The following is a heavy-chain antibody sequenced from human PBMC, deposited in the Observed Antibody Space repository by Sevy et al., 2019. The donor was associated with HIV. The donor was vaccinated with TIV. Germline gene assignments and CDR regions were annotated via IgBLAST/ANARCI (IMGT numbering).Heavy chain of an antibody. Sequence: GSLRLSCAASGFPVSSNYMSWVRQAPGKGLEWVASISATGGSTYYADSVKGRFTISRDVSKGILYLQMNSLTAEDTAIFYCAKTLQKLPFHPHYFDYWGQGTLVTVSS. CDR3: AKTLQKLPFHPHYFDY. J-gene: IGHJ4*02. V-gene: IGHV3-23*01. D-gene: IGHD2-21*02. CDR2: ISATGGST. CDR1: GFPVSSNY.